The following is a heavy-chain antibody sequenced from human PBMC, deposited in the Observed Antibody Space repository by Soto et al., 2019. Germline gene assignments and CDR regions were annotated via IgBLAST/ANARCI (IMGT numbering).Heavy chain of an antibody. D-gene: IGHD1-26*01. Sequence: EVQLVESGGGLVQPGGTLRLSCAASGYTFSRYSMNWVHQAPGKGLEGVSYISSSSSTIYYADSVKGRFTISRDNAKNSLYLQMNSLRDEDTAVYYCAREGGNLNWFDPWGQGTLVTVSS. CDR2: ISSSSSTI. J-gene: IGHJ5*02. V-gene: IGHV3-48*02. CDR1: GYTFSRYS. CDR3: AREGGNLNWFDP.